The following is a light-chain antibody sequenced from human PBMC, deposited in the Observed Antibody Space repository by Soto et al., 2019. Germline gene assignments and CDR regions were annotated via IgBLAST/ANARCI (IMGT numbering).Light chain of an antibody. V-gene: IGKV1-39*01. J-gene: IGKJ1*01. CDR1: QSISSY. CDR3: QHYGGMWA. Sequence: DIQMTQSPSSLSASVGDRVTITCRASQSISSYLNWYQQKPGKAPKLLIYAASSLQSGVPSRFSGSGSGTEFTLTISSMQPDDFATFYCQHYGGMWAFGQGTKVDIK. CDR2: AAS.